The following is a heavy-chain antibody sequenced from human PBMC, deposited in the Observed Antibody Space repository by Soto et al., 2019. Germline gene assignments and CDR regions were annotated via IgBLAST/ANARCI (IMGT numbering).Heavy chain of an antibody. J-gene: IGHJ5*02. CDR2: IFYSGST. CDR1: GGSISNYY. CDR3: AKDSGYNYGYFRWFDP. V-gene: IGHV4-59*01. D-gene: IGHD5-18*01. Sequence: QVHLQESGPRLVKPSETLSLTCTVSGGSISNYYWSWIRQPPGRGLEWIGHIFYSGSTNYNPALKSRVTISVATSKSQFSLKLSSVTAADTAVYYCAKDSGYNYGYFRWFDPWGQGTLVTVSS.